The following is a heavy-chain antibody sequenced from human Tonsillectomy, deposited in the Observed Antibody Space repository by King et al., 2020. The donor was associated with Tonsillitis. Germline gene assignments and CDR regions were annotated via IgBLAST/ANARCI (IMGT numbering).Heavy chain of an antibody. CDR3: AKDDEKEGAVASFFFDC. J-gene: IGHJ4*02. Sequence: VQLVESGGGVVQPGRSLRLSCTASGFTFSSYGMHWVRQAPGKGLEWVAVISYDGSNNYYADSVKGRFTISRDNSKNTLYLQMNSLRAEDTAVYFCAKDDEKEGAVASFFFDCWGQGTLVTVSS. CDR2: ISYDGSNN. D-gene: IGHD6-19*01. V-gene: IGHV3-30*18. CDR1: GFTFSSYG.